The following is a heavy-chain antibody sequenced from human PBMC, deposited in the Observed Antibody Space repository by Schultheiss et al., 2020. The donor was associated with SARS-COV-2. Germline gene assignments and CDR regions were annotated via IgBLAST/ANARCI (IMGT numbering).Heavy chain of an antibody. CDR1: GGSISSYY. V-gene: IGHV4-59*12. CDR2: IYYSGST. J-gene: IGHJ6*02. CDR3: ARARGLYCSGGSCYPSLYGMDV. Sequence: SETLSLTCTVSGGSISSYYWSWIRQPPGKGLEWIGYIYYSGSTNYNPSLKSRVTMSVDTSKNQFSLKLSSVTAADTAVYYCARARGLYCSGGSCYPSLYGMDVWGQGTTVTVSS. D-gene: IGHD2-15*01.